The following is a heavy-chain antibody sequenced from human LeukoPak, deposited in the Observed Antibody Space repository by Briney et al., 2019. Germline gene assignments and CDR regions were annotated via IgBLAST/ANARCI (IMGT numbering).Heavy chain of an antibody. Sequence: PGGSLRLSCAASGFTFSSYAMSWVRQAPGKGLEWISGIRSAVDTTHYADSVKGRFIISRDNSKNTLSLQLNSLRPEDTALYYCAKHFCTGLDCSLFESWGQGTLVTVSS. CDR3: AKHFCTGLDCSLFES. V-gene: IGHV3-23*01. CDR1: GFTFSSYA. J-gene: IGHJ4*02. CDR2: IRSAVDTT. D-gene: IGHD3/OR15-3a*01.